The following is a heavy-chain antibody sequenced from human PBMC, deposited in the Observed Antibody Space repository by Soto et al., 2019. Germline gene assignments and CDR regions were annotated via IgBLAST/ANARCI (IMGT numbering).Heavy chain of an antibody. V-gene: IGHV3-23*01. D-gene: IGHD2-2*01. CDR3: AKDSQSVSVSAARVYGMDV. Sequence: GGSLRLSCAGSGFTFRSYAMTWARQAPGKGLEWVSTLSDSGGHTYYADSVKGRFAISRDNPKNTLYLQMNSLRAEDTAVYYCAKDSQSVSVSAARVYGMDVWGQGTTVTVSS. CDR1: GFTFRSYA. J-gene: IGHJ6*02. CDR2: LSDSGGHT.